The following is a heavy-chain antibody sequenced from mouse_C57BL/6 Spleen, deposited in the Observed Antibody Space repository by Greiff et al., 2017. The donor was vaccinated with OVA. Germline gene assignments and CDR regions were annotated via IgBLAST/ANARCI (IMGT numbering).Heavy chain of an antibody. Sequence: EVKLMESGGGLVKPGGSLKLSCAASGFTFSSYAMSWVRQTPEKRLEWVATISDGGSYTYYPDTVKGRFTISRDNAKNNLYLQMSHLKSEDTAMYYCANSNRYYYAMDYWGQGTSGTVSS. CDR2: ISDGGSYT. J-gene: IGHJ4*01. V-gene: IGHV5-4*03. CDR3: ANSNRYYYAMDY. CDR1: GFTFSSYA. D-gene: IGHD2-5*01.